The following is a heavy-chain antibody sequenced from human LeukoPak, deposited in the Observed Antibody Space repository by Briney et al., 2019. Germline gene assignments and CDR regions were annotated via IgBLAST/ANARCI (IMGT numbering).Heavy chain of an antibody. V-gene: IGHV4-38-2*01. CDR2: IYHSGST. J-gene: IGHJ4*02. CDR3: ARSLASIRLYYFDY. D-gene: IGHD2-15*01. CDR1: GYSISSGFY. Sequence: SETLSLTCAVSGYSISSGFYWGWIRQPPGKGLGWIGSIYHSGSTYYNPSLKSRVTISVDTSKNQFSLKLSSVTAADTAVYYCARSLASIRLYYFDYWGQGTLVTVSS.